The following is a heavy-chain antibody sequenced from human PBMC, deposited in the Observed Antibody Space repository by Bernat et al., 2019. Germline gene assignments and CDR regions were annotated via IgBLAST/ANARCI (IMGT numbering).Heavy chain of an antibody. CDR3: VGGVTTGY. V-gene: IGHV1-3*04. J-gene: IGHJ4*02. CDR1: GYTFTSYA. D-gene: IGHD4-17*01. Sequence: QVQLVQSGAEVREPGASVKVSCKASGYTFTSYAMHWVRQAPGQRPEWMGWINTVNGNTKYLQNFQGRVTITRDTSASTAYMELSSLRSEDTAIYYCVGGVTTGYWGQGTLVTVSS. CDR2: INTVNGNT.